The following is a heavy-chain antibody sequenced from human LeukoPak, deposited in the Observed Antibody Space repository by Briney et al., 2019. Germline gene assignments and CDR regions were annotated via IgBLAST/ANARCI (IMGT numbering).Heavy chain of an antibody. CDR3: ARGLQAARPPLYYYYGMDV. CDR1: GFTFSSYA. D-gene: IGHD6-6*01. J-gene: IGHJ6*02. CDR2: ISYDGSNK. Sequence: GGSLRLSCAASGFTFSSYAMHWVRQAPGKGLEWVAVISYDGSNKYYADSVKGRFTISRDNSKNTLYLQMNSLRAEDTAVYYCARGLQAARPPLYYYYGMDVWGQGTTVTVSS. V-gene: IGHV3-30-3*01.